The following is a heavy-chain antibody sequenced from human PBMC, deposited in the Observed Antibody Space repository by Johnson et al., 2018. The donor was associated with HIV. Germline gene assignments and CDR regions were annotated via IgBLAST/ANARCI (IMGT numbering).Heavy chain of an antibody. CDR1: TFTFRNYW. D-gene: IGHD5-12*01. CDR3: ARERSRGGYSGYDYGAFDI. Sequence: VQLVESGGGVVQPGRSLRLSCVASTFTFRNYWMSWVRQAPGKGLEWVGNIQEDGSQIHYMDSVKGRFTISRDNAENSLYLQMTSLRGEDTAVYYCARERSRGGYSGYDYGAFDIWGQGTMVTVSS. CDR2: IQEDGSQI. V-gene: IGHV3-7*01. J-gene: IGHJ3*02.